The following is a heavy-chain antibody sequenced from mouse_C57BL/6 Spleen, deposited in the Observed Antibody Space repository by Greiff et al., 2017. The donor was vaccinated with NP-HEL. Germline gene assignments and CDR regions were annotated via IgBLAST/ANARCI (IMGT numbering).Heavy chain of an antibody. CDR1: GFTFSSYA. CDR2: ISSGGDYI. D-gene: IGHD1-1*01. V-gene: IGHV5-9-1*02. CDR3: TREGDATYGYYYAMDY. J-gene: IGHJ4*01. Sequence: EVKVEESGEGLVKPGGSLKLSCAASGFTFSSYAMSWVRQTPEKRLEWVAYISSGGDYIYYADTVKGRFTISRDNARNTLYLQMSSLKSEDTAMYYCTREGDATYGYYYAMDYWGQGTSVTVSS.